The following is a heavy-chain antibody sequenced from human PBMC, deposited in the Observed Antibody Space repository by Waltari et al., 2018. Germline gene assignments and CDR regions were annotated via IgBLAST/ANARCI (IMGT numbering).Heavy chain of an antibody. V-gene: IGHV4-39*07. CDR2: IYYSGST. CDR1: GGSVSSSSYY. Sequence: QLQLQESGPGLVKPSETLSLTCTVSGGSVSSSSYYWGWIRQPPGEGLEWIGSIYYSGSTYYNPSLKSRVTISVDTSKNQFSLKLSSVTAADTAVYYCARDSGYDSSGYWGYWGQGTLVTVSS. D-gene: IGHD3-22*01. CDR3: ARDSGYDSSGYWGY. J-gene: IGHJ4*02.